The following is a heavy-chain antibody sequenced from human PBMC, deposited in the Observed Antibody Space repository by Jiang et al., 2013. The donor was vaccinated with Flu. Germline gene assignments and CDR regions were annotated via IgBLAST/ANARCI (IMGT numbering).Heavy chain of an antibody. J-gene: IGHJ6*02. D-gene: IGHD4-17*01. CDR3: ARVAVTTTIYYYYYGMDV. Sequence: SGYTFTSYDINWVRQATGQGLEWMGWMNPNSGNTGYAQKFQGRVTMTRNTSISTAYMELSSLRSEDTAVYYCARVAVTTTIYYYYYGMDVWGQGTTVTVSS. CDR1: GYTFTSYD. CDR2: MNPNSGNT. V-gene: IGHV1-8*01.